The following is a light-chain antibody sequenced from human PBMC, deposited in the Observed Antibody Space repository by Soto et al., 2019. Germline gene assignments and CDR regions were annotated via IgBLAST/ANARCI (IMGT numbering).Light chain of an antibody. V-gene: IGKV1D-12*01. Sequence: DIQMTQSPSSVSAPVGDRVTITCRASQGISRWLAWYQQKPGKAPKLLIYAASNLQTGVPSRFSGSGSGTDFTLTISSLQPEDFATYYCQQSNSFPLLTFGGGTKVEIK. CDR3: QQSNSFPLLT. CDR1: QGISRW. CDR2: AAS. J-gene: IGKJ4*01.